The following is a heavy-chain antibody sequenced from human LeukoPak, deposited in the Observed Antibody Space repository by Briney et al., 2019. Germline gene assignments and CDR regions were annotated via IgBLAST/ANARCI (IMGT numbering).Heavy chain of an antibody. D-gene: IGHD6-6*01. CDR2: IIPIFGTA. CDR1: RRTFSSYA. Sequence: SVNVACKVSRRTFSSYAISWERPPPGQGREWMGGIIPIFGTANYAQKFQGRVTTTTDESTSTAYMELSSLRSEDTAVYYCARQDAGIAARPFDNWGQGTLVTVSS. CDR3: ARQDAGIAARPFDN. J-gene: IGHJ4*02. V-gene: IGHV1-69*05.